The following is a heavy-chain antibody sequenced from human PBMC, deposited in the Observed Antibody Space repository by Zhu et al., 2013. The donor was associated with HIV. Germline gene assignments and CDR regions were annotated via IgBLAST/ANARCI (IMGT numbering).Heavy chain of an antibody. D-gene: IGHD6-13*01. Sequence: QVQLVQSGAEVKKPGSSVNVSCKASGGTFSSYAISWVRQAPGQGLEWMGGIIPIFGTANYAQKFQGRVTITADESTSTAYMELSSLRSDDTAVYYCARSQRVAAAGTCHYWGQGTLVTVSS. V-gene: IGHV1-69*01. J-gene: IGHJ4*02. CDR1: GGTFSSYA. CDR3: ARSQRVAAAGTCHY. CDR2: IIPIFGTA.